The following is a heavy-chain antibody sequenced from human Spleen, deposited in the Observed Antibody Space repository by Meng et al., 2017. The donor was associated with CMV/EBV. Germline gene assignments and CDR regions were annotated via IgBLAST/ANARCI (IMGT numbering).Heavy chain of an antibody. CDR3: AKIGDFWSGYYPYFDY. Sequence: SGFPFSAYAMIWVRQAPGKGLEWVSVVYSGGTTTYYADFVKGRFTISRDNSKNTLYLQLNSLRADDTAVYYCAKIGDFWSGYYPYFDYWGQGALVTVSS. CDR1: GFPFSAYA. J-gene: IGHJ4*02. D-gene: IGHD3-3*01. CDR2: VYSGGTTT. V-gene: IGHV3-23*03.